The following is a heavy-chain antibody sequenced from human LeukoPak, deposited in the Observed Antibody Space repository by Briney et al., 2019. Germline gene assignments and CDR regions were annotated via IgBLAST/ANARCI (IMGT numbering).Heavy chain of an antibody. Sequence: GGSLRLSCAASGFTVSSNYMRWVRQAPGKGLEWVSVIYSGGSTYYADSVKGRFTISRDNSKNTLYLQMNSLRAEDTAVYYCARDLSSTSSWATVPDYWGQGTLVTVSS. CDR2: IYSGGST. J-gene: IGHJ4*02. D-gene: IGHD2-2*01. V-gene: IGHV3-53*05. CDR3: ARDLSSTSSWATVPDY. CDR1: GFTVSSNY.